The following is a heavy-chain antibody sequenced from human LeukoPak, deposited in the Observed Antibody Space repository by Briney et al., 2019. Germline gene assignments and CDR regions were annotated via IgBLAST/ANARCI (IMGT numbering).Heavy chain of an antibody. Sequence: GGSLRLSCAASGFTFSSYGMHWVRQAPGKGLEWVAFIRYDGSNKYYADSVKGRFTISRDNSKNTLYLQMNSLRAEDTAVYHCAKVSGDSSGNDAFDIWGQGTMVTVSS. D-gene: IGHD3-22*01. CDR3: AKVSGDSSGNDAFDI. CDR2: IRYDGSNK. J-gene: IGHJ3*02. V-gene: IGHV3-30*02. CDR1: GFTFSSYG.